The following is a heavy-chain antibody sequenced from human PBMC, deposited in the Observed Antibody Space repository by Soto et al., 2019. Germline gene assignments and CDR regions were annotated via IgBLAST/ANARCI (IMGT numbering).Heavy chain of an antibody. D-gene: IGHD3-22*01. V-gene: IGHV4-61*08. CDR2: IYRSGTT. CDR1: GASINSCDYY. Sequence: PSETLSLTCTVSGASINSCDYYWSWIRQPPGKGLDWSGYIYRSGTTNYNPSLKSRVTISVDTSKSQFSLKLTSVTAADTAVYYCARGEILYDGSGYQSFSFDYWTQGTLVTVSS. CDR3: ARGEILYDGSGYQSFSFDY. J-gene: IGHJ4*02.